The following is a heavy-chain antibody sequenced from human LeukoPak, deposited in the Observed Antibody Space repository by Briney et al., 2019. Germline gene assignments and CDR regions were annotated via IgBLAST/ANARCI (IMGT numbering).Heavy chain of an antibody. CDR1: GGTFSSYA. J-gene: IGHJ4*02. V-gene: IGHV1-69*13. D-gene: IGHD5-12*01. Sequence: ASVKVSCKASGGTFSSYAISWVRQAPGQGLEWMGGIIPIFGTANYAQKFQGRVTITADESTSTAYMELSSLRSEDTAVYYCARGDGPNRYTENFVYWGQGTLVTVSS. CDR2: IIPIFGTA. CDR3: ARGDGPNRYTENFVY.